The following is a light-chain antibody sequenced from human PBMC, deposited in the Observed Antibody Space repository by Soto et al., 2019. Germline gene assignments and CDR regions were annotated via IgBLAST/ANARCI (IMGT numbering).Light chain of an antibody. V-gene: IGKV4-1*01. CDR3: QQYYSTPLT. CDR1: NKNY. CDR2: WAS. Sequence: NKNYLTCYQQKPGQPPKLIIYWASTRESGVPDRFSGRGSGTDFTLTISSLQAEDVAVYYCQQYYSTPLTFGGGTKVDI. J-gene: IGKJ4*01.